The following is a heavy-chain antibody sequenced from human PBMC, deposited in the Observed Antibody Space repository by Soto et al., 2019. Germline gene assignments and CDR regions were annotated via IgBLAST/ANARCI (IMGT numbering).Heavy chain of an antibody. V-gene: IGHV3-7*01. CDR2: IKYDGSDK. Sequence: EVRLVDSGGDLVRPGASLRLSCEASGFTFEAYWMGWVRRAPGKGLERVANIKYDGSDKFYLDSVKGRFTISRENPKNSLFLQMSSLRAEDTGVYYCVTVVNIGDYPPPRGGEHCRYWGQGTQVTVSS. J-gene: IGHJ4*02. D-gene: IGHD4-17*01. CDR1: GFTFEAYW. CDR3: VTVVNIGDYPPPRGGEHCRY.